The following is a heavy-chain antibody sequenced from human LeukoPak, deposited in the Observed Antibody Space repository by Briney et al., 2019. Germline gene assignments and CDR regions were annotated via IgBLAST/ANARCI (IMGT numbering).Heavy chain of an antibody. V-gene: IGHV4-59*08. CDR3: ARFLDYYDSSFYYY. Sequence: SETLSLTCTVSGGSISGYYWSWIRQPPGKGLEWIGYIYYSGSTNYNPSLKSRVTISLDTSKNQFSLKLSSVTAADTAVYYCARFLDYYDSSFYYYWGQGTLVTVSS. CDR1: GGSISGYY. CDR2: IYYSGST. J-gene: IGHJ4*02. D-gene: IGHD3-22*01.